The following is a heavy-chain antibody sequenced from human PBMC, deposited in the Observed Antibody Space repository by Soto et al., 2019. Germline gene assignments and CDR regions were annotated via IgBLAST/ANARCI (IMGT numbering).Heavy chain of an antibody. J-gene: IGHJ4*02. V-gene: IGHV3-53*01. CDR2: LYSGGNT. CDR3: ARARDGYNFLYEPT. Sequence: EVQLVESGGGLIQPGGSLRLSCAASGFTVSNNYMSWVRQAPGKGLEWVSVLYSGGNTDYADSVKGRFTISRDNSRSTLYLQMKSLRAEDTAMYYCARARDGYNFLYEPTWGQGTLVTVSS. D-gene: IGHD5-12*01. CDR1: GFTVSNNY.